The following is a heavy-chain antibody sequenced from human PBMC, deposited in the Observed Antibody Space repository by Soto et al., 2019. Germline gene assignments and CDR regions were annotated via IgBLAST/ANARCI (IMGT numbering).Heavy chain of an antibody. J-gene: IGHJ4*02. D-gene: IGHD1-26*01. Sequence: GGSLRLSCAASGFTFSDYYMSWIRQAPGKGLEWVSYISSSSTYTKYADSVKGRFTISRDNAKNSLYLQMNSLRAEDTAVYYCARDYLTFDYRGQGTLVTVSS. CDR3: ARDYLTFDY. CDR2: ISSSSTYT. CDR1: GFTFSDYY. V-gene: IGHV3-11*05.